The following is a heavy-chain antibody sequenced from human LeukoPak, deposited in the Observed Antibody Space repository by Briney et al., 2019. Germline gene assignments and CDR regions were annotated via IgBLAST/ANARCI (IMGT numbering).Heavy chain of an antibody. Sequence: SETLSLTCTVSGYSISSGYYWGWIRQPPGKGLEWIGSIHHSGSTYYNPSLKSRVTISVDTSKNQFSLKLSSVTAADTAVYYCARTSSSGLVGGYYFDYWGQGTLVTVSS. D-gene: IGHD6-19*01. V-gene: IGHV4-38-2*02. CDR3: ARTSSSGLVGGYYFDY. J-gene: IGHJ4*02. CDR1: GYSISSGYY. CDR2: IHHSGST.